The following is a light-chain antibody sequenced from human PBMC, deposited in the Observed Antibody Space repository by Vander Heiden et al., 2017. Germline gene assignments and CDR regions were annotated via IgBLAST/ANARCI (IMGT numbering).Light chain of an antibody. V-gene: IGLV1-47*02. Sequence: QSVLTQPPSASGTPGQRVTISCSGSSSNIGSNYVYWYQQLPGTAPKLVIYSTNQRPSGVPDRFSGSKSGTSASLAVSGLRSEDEADYYCAAWDDSLSVVFGGGTKLTVL. CDR1: SSNIGSNY. J-gene: IGLJ2*01. CDR2: STN. CDR3: AAWDDSLSVV.